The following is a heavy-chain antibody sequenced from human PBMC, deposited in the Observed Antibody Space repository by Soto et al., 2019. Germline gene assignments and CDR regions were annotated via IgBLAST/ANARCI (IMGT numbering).Heavy chain of an antibody. Sequence: GSLRLSCAASGFTFSSYWMHWVRQAPGKGLEWVSRINSDGSSTNYADSVKGRFTISRDNSKNTLYLQMNSLRAEDTAVYYCAKDRGSGWPRYYYYGMDVWGQGTTVTVSS. CDR1: GFTFSSYW. V-gene: IGHV3-74*01. D-gene: IGHD6-19*01. J-gene: IGHJ6*02. CDR3: AKDRGSGWPRYYYYGMDV. CDR2: INSDGSST.